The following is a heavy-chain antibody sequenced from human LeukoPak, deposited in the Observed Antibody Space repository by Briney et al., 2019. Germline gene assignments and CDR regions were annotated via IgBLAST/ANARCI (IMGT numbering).Heavy chain of an antibody. Sequence: PGGSLRLSCAASGFTFSSYEMNWVRQAPGQGLEWVSYISSSRGGTIHYADSVTGRFTISRDNANNSLYLQMSSLRAEDTAVYYCARGEGATSQFDYWGKRALVTVSS. CDR1: GFTFSSYE. J-gene: IGHJ4*02. D-gene: IGHD1-26*01. CDR2: ISSSRGGTI. V-gene: IGHV3-48*03. CDR3: ARGEGATSQFDY.